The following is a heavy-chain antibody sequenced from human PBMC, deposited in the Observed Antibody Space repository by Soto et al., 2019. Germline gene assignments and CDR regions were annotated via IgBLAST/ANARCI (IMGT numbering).Heavy chain of an antibody. D-gene: IGHD4-17*01. CDR3: ATFAVTTTSGITDY. CDR1: GYTLTELS. V-gene: IGHV1-24*01. CDR2: FDPEDGET. J-gene: IGHJ4*02. Sequence: ASVKVSCKVSGYTLTELSMHWVRQAPGKGLEWMGGFDPEDGETIYAQKFQGRVTMTEDTSTDTAYMELSSLRSEDTAVYYCATFAVTTTSGITDYWGQGTLVNVSS.